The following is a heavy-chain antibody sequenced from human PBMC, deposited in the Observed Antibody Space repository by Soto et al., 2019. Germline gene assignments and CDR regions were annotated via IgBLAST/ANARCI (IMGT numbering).Heavy chain of an antibody. V-gene: IGHV4-31*03. D-gene: IGHD6-19*01. Sequence: PSETLSLTCTVSGGSISSGGYYWSWIRQHPGKGLEWIGYIYYSGSTYYNPSLKSRVTISVDTSKNQFSLKLSSVTAADTAVYYCASIAVLSPSGMDVWGQGTTVTVSS. CDR2: IYYSGST. J-gene: IGHJ6*02. CDR3: ASIAVLSPSGMDV. CDR1: GGSISSGGYY.